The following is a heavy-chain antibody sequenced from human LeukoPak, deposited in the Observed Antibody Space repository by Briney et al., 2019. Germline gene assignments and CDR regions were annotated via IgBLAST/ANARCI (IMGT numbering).Heavy chain of an antibody. D-gene: IGHD6-6*01. CDR2: ISSNGGST. CDR1: GFTFSTYA. J-gene: IGHJ4*02. V-gene: IGHV3-64*01. Sequence: GRSLRLSCAASGFTFSTYAMHWVRQAPGKGLEYVSAISSNGGSTYYANSVKGRFTISRDNSKNTMYLQMGSLRAEDMAVYYCARSGLSTAARLVDYWGQGTLVTVSS. CDR3: ARSGLSTAARLVDY.